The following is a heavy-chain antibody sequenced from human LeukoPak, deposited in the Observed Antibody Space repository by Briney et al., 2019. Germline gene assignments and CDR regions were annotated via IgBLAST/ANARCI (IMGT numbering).Heavy chain of an antibody. Sequence: PSETLSLTCTVSGGSISSGSYYWSWLRQPAGKGLEWIGRIYTSGSTNYNPSLKSRVTISVDTSKNQFSLKLSSVTAADTAVYYCARTTVPGAPHIDYWGQGTLVTVSS. V-gene: IGHV4-61*02. J-gene: IGHJ4*02. D-gene: IGHD1-26*01. CDR3: ARTTVPGAPHIDY. CDR2: IYTSGST. CDR1: GGSISSGSYY.